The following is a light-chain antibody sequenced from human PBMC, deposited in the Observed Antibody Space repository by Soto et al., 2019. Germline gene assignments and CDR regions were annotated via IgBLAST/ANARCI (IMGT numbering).Light chain of an antibody. J-gene: IGKJ3*01. Sequence: DIQLTQSPSFLSSSVGDRVTITCRASHGISTYAAWYQQKPGKAPELLIYEASTLQSGVPSRFSGGGSWTEFTPTVSSLQPEDLAHYYCQQVNSYPFTFGPGTKVDIK. CDR1: HGISTY. CDR2: EAS. V-gene: IGKV1-9*01. CDR3: QQVNSYPFT.